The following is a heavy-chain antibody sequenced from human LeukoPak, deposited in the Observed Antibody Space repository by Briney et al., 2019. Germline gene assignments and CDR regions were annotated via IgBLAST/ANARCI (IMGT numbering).Heavy chain of an antibody. D-gene: IGHD5-18*01. CDR3: ARDGNSYGYGAFDI. CDR2: IYYSGSH. J-gene: IGHJ3*02. V-gene: IGHV4-59*01. CDR1: GGSISSYY. Sequence: SETLSLTCTVSGGSISSYYWSWIRQPPGRGLEWIGYIYYSGSHNYNPYLKSRVTISVDTSKNQFPLKLSSVTAADTAVYYCARDGNSYGYGAFDIWGQGTMVTVSS.